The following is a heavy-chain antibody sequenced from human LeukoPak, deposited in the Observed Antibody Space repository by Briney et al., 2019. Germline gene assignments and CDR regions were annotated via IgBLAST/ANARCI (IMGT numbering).Heavy chain of an antibody. D-gene: IGHD2/OR15-2a*01. CDR2: IYYSGST. J-gene: IGHJ3*02. CDR1: GGSIISSAYY. CDR3: ARSYFSVGAFDI. V-gene: IGHV4-30-4*08. Sequence: SQTLSLTCTVSGGSIISSAYYWSWIRQPPGKGLEWIGYIYYSGSTYYNPSLKSRVTISLDTSKNQFSLKLSSVTAADTAVYYCARSYFSVGAFDIWGQGTMVTVSS.